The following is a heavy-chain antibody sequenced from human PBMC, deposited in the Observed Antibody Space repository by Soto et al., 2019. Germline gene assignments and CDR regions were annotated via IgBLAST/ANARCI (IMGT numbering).Heavy chain of an antibody. D-gene: IGHD3-16*01. Sequence: VQLVESGGGVVQPGRSLRLSCAASGFTFSDYAMHWVRQAPGKGLEWVAVVSHDGRNTHYADSVKGRFTISRDSSKKTVSLEMTSRGTEDTAGYYSAKGGRQGVVTSDVNYWGQGALVTVSS. V-gene: IGHV3-30*18. CDR1: GFTFSDYA. CDR3: AKGGRQGVVTSDVNY. J-gene: IGHJ4*02. CDR2: VSHDGRNT.